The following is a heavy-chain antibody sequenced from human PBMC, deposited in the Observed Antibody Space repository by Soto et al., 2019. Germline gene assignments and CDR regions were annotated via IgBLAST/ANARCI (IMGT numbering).Heavy chain of an antibody. V-gene: IGHV4-61*01. CDR3: ASQVGSRYSISLYNPQLYYFDY. D-gene: IGHD6-13*01. J-gene: IGHJ4*02. CDR1: GGSVSSGSYY. CDR2: IYYSGST. Sequence: SETLSLTCTVSGGSVSSGSYYWSWIRQPPGKGLEWIGYIYYSGSTNYNPSLKSRVTISVDTSKNQFSLKLSSVTAADTAVYYCASQVGSRYSISLYNPQLYYFDYCGQRTRVTVAS.